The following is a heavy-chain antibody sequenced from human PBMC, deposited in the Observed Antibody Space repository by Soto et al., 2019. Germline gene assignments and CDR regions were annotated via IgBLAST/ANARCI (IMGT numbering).Heavy chain of an antibody. V-gene: IGHV3-23*01. CDR3: AKEPVGPDWYFDL. CDR2: ISGSGIST. Sequence: GGSLRLSCAASAFTFRSYAMSWVRQAPGKGLEWVSGISGSGISTHYADSVKGRFTVSRDNSKNTLYLQMNSLRAEDTAVYNCAKEPVGPDWYFDLWGRGTLVTVSS. CDR1: AFTFRSYA. J-gene: IGHJ2*01.